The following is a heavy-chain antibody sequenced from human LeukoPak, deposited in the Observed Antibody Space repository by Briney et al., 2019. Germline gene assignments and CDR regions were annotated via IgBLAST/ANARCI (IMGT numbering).Heavy chain of an antibody. V-gene: IGHV1-46*01. CDR3: ARDHYDSSGYYYFQH. CDR1: GYTFTSYY. CDR2: INPGGGST. J-gene: IGHJ1*01. Sequence: ASVTVSCKASGYTFTSYYMHWVRQAPGQGLEWMGIINPGGGSTSYAQKFQGRVTMTRDTSTSTVYMELSSLRSEDTAVYYCARDHYDSSGYYYFQHWGQGTLVTVSS. D-gene: IGHD3-22*01.